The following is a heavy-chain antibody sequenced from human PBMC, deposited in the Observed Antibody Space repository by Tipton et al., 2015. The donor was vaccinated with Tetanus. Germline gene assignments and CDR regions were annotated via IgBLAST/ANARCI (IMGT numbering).Heavy chain of an antibody. J-gene: IGHJ5*02. CDR1: GGSISSNY. CDR2: ISHRGSA. Sequence: TLSLTCTVSGGSISSNYWSWIRQPPGKGLEWIGYISHRGSANYNPSLKSRVTMSVDTSKNQFSLRLSSVTAADTAVYYCARVRRGCSGGGCYSSFDPWGQGSLVIVSS. CDR3: ARVRRGCSGGGCYSSFDP. V-gene: IGHV4-59*01. D-gene: IGHD2-15*01.